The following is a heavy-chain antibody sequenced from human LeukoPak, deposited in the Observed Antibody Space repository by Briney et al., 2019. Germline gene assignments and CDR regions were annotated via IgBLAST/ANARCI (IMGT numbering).Heavy chain of an antibody. CDR3: AREGMGTTFSAWFDP. Sequence: GGSLRLSCAASGFTFSNYGMHWVRQAPGKGLEWVAVVSSDGSIDYYADSLKGRFTVSRDNSKNTMFLQFNTLRPEDTAVYYCAREGMGTTFSAWFDPWGQGTLVTVSS. V-gene: IGHV3-30*03. J-gene: IGHJ5*02. CDR2: VSSDGSID. CDR1: GFTFSNYG. D-gene: IGHD1-7*01.